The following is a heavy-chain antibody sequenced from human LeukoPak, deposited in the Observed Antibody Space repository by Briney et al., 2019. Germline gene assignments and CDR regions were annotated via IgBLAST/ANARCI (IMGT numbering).Heavy chain of an antibody. J-gene: IGHJ4*02. CDR3: ATGNIVTTIRFDY. V-gene: IGHV1-18*01. CDR1: GYTFTSYG. CDR2: ISAYNGNT. D-gene: IGHD5-12*01. Sequence: ASVKVSCKASGYTFTSYGISWVRQAPGQGLEWMGWISAYNGNTNYAQKLQGRVTMTTGTSTSTAYMELRSLRSEDTAVYYCATGNIVTTIRFDYWGQGTLVTVSS.